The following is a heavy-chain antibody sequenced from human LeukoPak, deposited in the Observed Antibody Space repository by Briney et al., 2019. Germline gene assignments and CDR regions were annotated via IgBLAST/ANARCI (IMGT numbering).Heavy chain of an antibody. V-gene: IGHV3-23*01. CDR2: VSNSGAAT. J-gene: IGHJ4*02. CDR3: AKEAFRPALLDF. CDR1: GFTFSLSA. D-gene: IGHD2-21*01. Sequence: GGSLRLSCAASGFTFSLSAMTWVRQPPGKGLEWVATVSNSGAATYYAGFVKGRFSISRDNSKNTVSLEMSNLRTDDTAIYYCAKEAFRPALLDFWGQGSLVTVSS.